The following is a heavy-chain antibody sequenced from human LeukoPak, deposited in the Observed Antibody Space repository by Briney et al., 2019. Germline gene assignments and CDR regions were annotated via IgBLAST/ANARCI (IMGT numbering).Heavy chain of an antibody. D-gene: IGHD2-21*02. CDR1: GFTFSDYY. J-gene: IGHJ4*02. V-gene: IGHV3-11*04. CDR3: AQLMGYCGGDCYSDY. Sequence: PGGSLRLSCAASGFTFSDYYMNWVRQAPGKGLEWVSYISSSSSTIYYADSVKGRFTISRDNAKNSLYLQMNSLRAEDTAVYYCAQLMGYCGGDCYSDYWGQGTLVTVSS. CDR2: ISSSSSTI.